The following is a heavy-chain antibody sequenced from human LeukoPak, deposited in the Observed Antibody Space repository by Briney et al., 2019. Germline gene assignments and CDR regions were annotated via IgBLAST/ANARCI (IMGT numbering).Heavy chain of an antibody. Sequence: GGSLRLSCAASGFTFSSYSMNWVRQAPGKGLEWVSGISGSGGSTYYADSVKGRFTISRDNSKNTLYLQMGSLRAEDTAVYYCASPRGSPLCCSSTSCQHGDAFDIWGQGTMVTVSS. J-gene: IGHJ3*02. D-gene: IGHD2-2*01. CDR2: ISGSGGST. CDR3: ASPRGSPLCCSSTSCQHGDAFDI. V-gene: IGHV3-23*01. CDR1: GFTFSSYS.